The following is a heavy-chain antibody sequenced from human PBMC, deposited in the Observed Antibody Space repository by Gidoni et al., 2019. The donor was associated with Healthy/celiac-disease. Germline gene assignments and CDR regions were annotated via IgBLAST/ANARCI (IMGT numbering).Heavy chain of an antibody. D-gene: IGHD2-8*01. CDR2: IYYSGST. CDR1: GGSISSINYY. J-gene: IGHJ4*02. V-gene: IGHV4-39*01. CDR3: ARGYCTNGVCPLGYFDY. Sequence: QLQLQESGPGLVKPSETLSLTCTVSGGSISSINYYWGWIRQPPGKGLEWIGNIYYSGSTYYNPSLKSRVTISVDTSKNQFSLKLSSVTAADTAVYYCARGYCTNGVCPLGYFDYWGQGTLVTVSS.